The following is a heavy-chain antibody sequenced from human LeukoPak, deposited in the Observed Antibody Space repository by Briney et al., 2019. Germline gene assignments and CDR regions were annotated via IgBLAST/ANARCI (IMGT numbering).Heavy chain of an antibody. V-gene: IGHV6-1*01. J-gene: IGHJ5*02. CDR2: TYYRSKWFN. Sequence: SQTLSLTCALSGDSVSSNSVAWNWIRQSPSRGLEWLGRTYYRSKWFNDFAASVKSRITINPDTSKNQFSLQLNSVTPEDTAVYYCARTEYSSRWSPWGFDPWGQGTLVTVSS. D-gene: IGHD6-13*01. CDR3: ARTEYSSRWSPWGFDP. CDR1: GDSVSSNSVA.